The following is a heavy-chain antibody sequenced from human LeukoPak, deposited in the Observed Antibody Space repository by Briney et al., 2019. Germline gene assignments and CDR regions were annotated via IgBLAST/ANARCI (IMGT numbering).Heavy chain of an antibody. CDR3: ARVWSGYDSSGYYYFDH. D-gene: IGHD5-12*01. CDR2: IYYSGST. CDR1: GGSISSYY. V-gene: IGHV4-59*01. J-gene: IGHJ4*02. Sequence: SETLSLTCTVSGGSISSYYWSWIRQPPGKGLEWIGYIYYSGSTNYNPSLKSRVTISVDTSKNQFSLKLSSVTAADTAVYYCARVWSGYDSSGYYYFDHWGQGTLVTASS.